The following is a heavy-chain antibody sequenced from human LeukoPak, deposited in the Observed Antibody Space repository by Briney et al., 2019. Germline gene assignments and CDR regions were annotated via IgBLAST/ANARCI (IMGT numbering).Heavy chain of an antibody. D-gene: IGHD6-6*01. CDR3: ARQSAGIAARYYFDY. J-gene: IGHJ4*02. V-gene: IGHV3-53*01. CDR2: IYSGGST. Sequence: GGSLRLSCAASGFTVSGTYMSWVRQAPGKGLEWVSVIYSGGSTYYADSVKGRFTISRDNSKNTLYLQMNSLRAEDTAVYYCARQSAGIAARYYFDYWGQGALVTVSS. CDR1: GFTVSGTY.